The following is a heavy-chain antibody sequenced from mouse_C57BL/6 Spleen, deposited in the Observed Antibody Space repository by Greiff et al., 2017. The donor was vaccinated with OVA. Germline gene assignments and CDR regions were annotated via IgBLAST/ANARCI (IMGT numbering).Heavy chain of an antibody. CDR3: TRWDDYDVGY. D-gene: IGHD2-4*01. J-gene: IGHJ2*01. V-gene: IGHV1-5*01. CDR2: IYPGNSDT. CDR1: GYTFTSYW. Sequence: VQLQQSGTVLGRPGASVKMSCKTSGYTFTSYWMHWGKQRPGQGLGWIGAIYPGNSDTSYNQKFKGKAKLTAVTSASTAYMELSSLTNEDSAVYYCTRWDDYDVGYWGQGTTLTVSS.